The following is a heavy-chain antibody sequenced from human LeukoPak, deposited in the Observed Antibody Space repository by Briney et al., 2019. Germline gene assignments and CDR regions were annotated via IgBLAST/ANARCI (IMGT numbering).Heavy chain of an antibody. CDR2: ISGSGGST. Sequence: SGGSLRLSCAASGFTFSSYAMSWVRQAPGKGLEWVSAISGSGGSTYYADSVKGRFTISRDNSKNTLYLQMNSLRAEDTAVYYCAKRMMVRGGDYLDYWGQGTLVTVSS. V-gene: IGHV3-23*01. J-gene: IGHJ4*02. CDR3: AKRMMVRGGDYLDY. D-gene: IGHD3-10*01. CDR1: GFTFSSYA.